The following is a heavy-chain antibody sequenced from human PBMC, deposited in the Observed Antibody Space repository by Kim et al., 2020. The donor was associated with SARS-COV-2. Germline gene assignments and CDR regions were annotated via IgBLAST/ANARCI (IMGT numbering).Heavy chain of an antibody. D-gene: IGHD3-10*01. CDR2: ISSSSSYI. V-gene: IGHV3-21*01. J-gene: IGHJ5*02. Sequence: GGSLRLSCAASGFTFSSYSMNWVRQAPGKGLEWVSSISSSSSYIYYADSVKGRFTISRDNAKNSLYLQMNSLRAEDTAVYYCAKGGSGTFPVDPWGQGTLVTVSS. CDR3: AKGGSGTFPVDP. CDR1: GFTFSSYS.